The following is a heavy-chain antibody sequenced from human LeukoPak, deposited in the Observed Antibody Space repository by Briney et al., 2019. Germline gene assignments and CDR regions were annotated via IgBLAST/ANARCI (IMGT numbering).Heavy chain of an antibody. CDR3: AKKRGDSSRKAHDAFDI. V-gene: IGHV3-23*01. CDR1: GFTFRDYG. D-gene: IGHD6-19*01. CDR2: LTGSGGTT. Sequence: GGSLRLSCAASGFTFRDYGMSWVRQAPGKGLEWVSALTGSGGTTYYADSVKGRFTISRDNSKNTLYLQMNSPRAEDTAVYYCAKKRGDSSRKAHDAFDIWGQGTMVTVSS. J-gene: IGHJ3*02.